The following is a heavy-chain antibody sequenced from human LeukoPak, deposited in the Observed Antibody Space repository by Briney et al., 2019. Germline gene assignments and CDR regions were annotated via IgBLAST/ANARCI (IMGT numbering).Heavy chain of an antibody. CDR1: GFTFSSYS. Sequence: GGSLRLSCAASGFTFSSYSMNWVRQAPGKGLEWVSSISSSSSYIYYADSVKGRFTISRDNAKNSLFLQMNSLRVEDTAVYYCAREGRHDAFDIWGQGTMVTVSS. V-gene: IGHV3-21*01. CDR3: AREGRHDAFDI. CDR2: ISSSSSYI. J-gene: IGHJ3*02.